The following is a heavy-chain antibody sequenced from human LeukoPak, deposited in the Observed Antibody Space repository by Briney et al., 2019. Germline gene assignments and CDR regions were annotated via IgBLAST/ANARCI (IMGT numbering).Heavy chain of an antibody. CDR1: GGSISGYY. CDR3: ARRRGYSYGYGLDY. Sequence: SETLSLTCTVSGGSISGYYWSWIRQPPGKGLEWIGEINHSGSTNYNPSLKSRVTISVDTSKNQFSLKLSSVTAADTAVYYCARRRGYSYGYGLDYWGQGTLVTVSS. V-gene: IGHV4-34*01. CDR2: INHSGST. D-gene: IGHD5-18*01. J-gene: IGHJ4*02.